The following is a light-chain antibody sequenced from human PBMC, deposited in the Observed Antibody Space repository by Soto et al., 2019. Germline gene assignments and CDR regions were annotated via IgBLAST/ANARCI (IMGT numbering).Light chain of an antibody. J-gene: IGKJ3*01. CDR3: QQYSSSPLFT. Sequence: EIVLTQSPGTLSLSPGERATLSCRASQSVSSTYLAWYQHKPGQAPRLLIYGAATRAAGIPDRFSGSGSGTEFTLTISRLEPEDFAVYYCQQYSSSPLFTFGPGTKVEIK. CDR2: GAA. CDR1: QSVSSTY. V-gene: IGKV3-20*01.